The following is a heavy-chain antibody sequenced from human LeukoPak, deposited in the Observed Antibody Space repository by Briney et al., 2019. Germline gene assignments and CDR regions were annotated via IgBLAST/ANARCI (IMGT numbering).Heavy chain of an antibody. Sequence: PGGSLRLSCAASGFTFNSYSMNWVRQAPEKGLEWVSYICGSGTTIYYADSVKGRFTISKDNAKSFPYLQISSLRAETTAVYYCVRAFGSGSYQFDYWGQGTLLTVPS. CDR2: ICGSGTTI. V-gene: IGHV3-48*01. CDR1: GFTFNSYS. J-gene: IGHJ4*02. D-gene: IGHD3-10*01. CDR3: VRAFGSGSYQFDY.